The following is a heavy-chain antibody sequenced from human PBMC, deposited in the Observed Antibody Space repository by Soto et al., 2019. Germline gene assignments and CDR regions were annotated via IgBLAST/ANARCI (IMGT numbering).Heavy chain of an antibody. Sequence: PGGSLRLSGGASGFPFRMSAMTWFPRAPGKGRDWGATTSLNARITYYADSVTGRFTVSRDNTKNTLDLQMASLRAGDTAVYYCATVHSTSRSFDYWGQGTLVTVSS. CDR1: GFPFRMSA. CDR3: ATVHSTSRSFDY. J-gene: IGHJ4*01. CDR2: TSLNARIT. V-gene: IGHV3-23*01. D-gene: IGHD6-6*01.